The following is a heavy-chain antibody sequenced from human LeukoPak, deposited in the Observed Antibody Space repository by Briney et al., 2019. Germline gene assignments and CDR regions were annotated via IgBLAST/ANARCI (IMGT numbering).Heavy chain of an antibody. Sequence: GGSLRLSCAASGFTVSSNYMSWVRQAPGKGLEWVSLISWDGGSTYYADSVKGRFTISRDNSKNSLYLQMNSLRTEDTALYYCAKDMSAGTTAPPDYWGQGTLVTVSS. D-gene: IGHD1-1*01. CDR1: GFTVSSNY. CDR2: ISWDGGST. CDR3: AKDMSAGTTAPPDY. V-gene: IGHV3-43*01. J-gene: IGHJ4*02.